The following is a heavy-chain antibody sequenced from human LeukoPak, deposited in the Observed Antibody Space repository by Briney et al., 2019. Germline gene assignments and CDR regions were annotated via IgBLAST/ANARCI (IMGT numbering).Heavy chain of an antibody. CDR1: GYSITRYW. CDR2: IDPSDSYT. Sequence: GESLKISCKGSGYSITRYWISWVRQMPGKGLEWMGRIDPSDSYTNYSPSFQGHVTISVDESISTAYLQWSSLKASDTAIYYCARLSLAQEGYWGQGTLVTVSS. D-gene: IGHD5/OR15-5a*01. J-gene: IGHJ4*02. V-gene: IGHV5-10-1*01. CDR3: ARLSLAQEGY.